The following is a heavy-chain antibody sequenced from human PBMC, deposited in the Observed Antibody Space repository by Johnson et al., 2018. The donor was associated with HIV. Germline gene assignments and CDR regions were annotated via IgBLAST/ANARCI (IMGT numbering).Heavy chain of an antibody. J-gene: IGHJ3*02. CDR2: ISYDGSNK. Sequence: QVQLVESGGGVVQPGRSLRLSCAASGFTFSSYAMHWVRQAPGKGLEWVAVISYDGSNKYYADSVKGRFTISRDNSKNTLYLQMNSLRAEDTAVYYWAGPRRLFEGHDAFDIWGQGTMVTISS. V-gene: IGHV3-30*04. D-gene: IGHD2-21*01. CDR1: GFTFSSYA. CDR3: AGPRRLFEGHDAFDI.